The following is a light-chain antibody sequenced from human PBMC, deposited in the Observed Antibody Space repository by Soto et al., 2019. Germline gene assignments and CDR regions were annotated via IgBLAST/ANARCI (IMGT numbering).Light chain of an antibody. CDR2: SDN. CDR1: SSNIGSNP. V-gene: IGLV1-44*01. Sequence: QSVLTQPPSASGTPGQRVTISCSGSSSNIGSNPVSWYQQLPGTAPKSLIYSDNQRPSGVPDRISGSRYGTAASLAISGLQSEDEAEYYCAAWDDSLRGRVFCGGTELTVL. CDR3: AAWDDSLRGRV. J-gene: IGLJ2*01.